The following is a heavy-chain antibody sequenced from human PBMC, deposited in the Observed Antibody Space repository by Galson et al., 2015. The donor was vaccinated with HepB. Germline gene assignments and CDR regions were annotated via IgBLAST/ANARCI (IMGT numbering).Heavy chain of an antibody. CDR2: TWFDGSRT. D-gene: IGHD4-17*01. CDR3: ARGGDGDLYYFDF. CDR1: GFIFTSYG. Sequence: SLRLSCAASGFIFTSYGAQWVRQAPGRGLEWLAITWFDGSRTYCADSVKGRFIVPRDNTKNTLYLQMNSLRAEDTAVYYCARGGDGDLYYFDFWGQGTLVTVSS. J-gene: IGHJ4*02. V-gene: IGHV3-33*01.